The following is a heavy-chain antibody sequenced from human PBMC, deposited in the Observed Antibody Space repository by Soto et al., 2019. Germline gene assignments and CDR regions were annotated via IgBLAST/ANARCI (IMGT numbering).Heavy chain of an antibody. D-gene: IGHD3-22*01. Sequence: GGSLRLSCAVTGFSFNNYAMDWVRQAPGKGLEWVSSISGGGTGTYSADAVKGRFTISSDKSRNTVYLQMSSLRADDTAVYYCAKGHYYDNVGNWVANQAFDSWGQGSLVTVSS. CDR2: ISGGGTGT. CDR1: GFSFNNYA. V-gene: IGHV3-23*01. J-gene: IGHJ4*02. CDR3: AKGHYYDNVGNWVANQAFDS.